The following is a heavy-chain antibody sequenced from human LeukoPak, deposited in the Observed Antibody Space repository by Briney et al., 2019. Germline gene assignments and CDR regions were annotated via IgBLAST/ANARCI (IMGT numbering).Heavy chain of an antibody. CDR2: IYYSGST. CDR1: GGSISSYY. V-gene: IGHV4-59*01. J-gene: IGHJ4*02. Sequence: SETLSLTCTVSGGSISSYYWTWIRQPPGKGLEYIGHIYYSGSTNYIPSLKSRVTISVGTSKNQFSLKLSSVTAADTAVYYCARRGYCSGGGCYSFDYWGQGTLVTVSS. CDR3: ARRGYCSGGGCYSFDY. D-gene: IGHD2-15*01.